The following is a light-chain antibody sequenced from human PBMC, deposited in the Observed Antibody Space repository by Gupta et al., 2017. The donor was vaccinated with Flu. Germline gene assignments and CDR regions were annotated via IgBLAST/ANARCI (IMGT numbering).Light chain of an antibody. CDR2: SAS. V-gene: IGKV1-16*02. CDR1: QGVGNF. CDR3: QQYNTVPLT. Sequence: GERVTICWRASQGVGNFLAWFQQKPGKAPKSLIYSASRLESGVPSNFSGSGSGTDFTLTITSLQHEDFATYYCQQYNTVPLTFGGGTRVEI. J-gene: IGKJ4*01.